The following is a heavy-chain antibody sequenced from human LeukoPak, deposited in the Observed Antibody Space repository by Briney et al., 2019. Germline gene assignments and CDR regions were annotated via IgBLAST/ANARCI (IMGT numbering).Heavy chain of an antibody. CDR3: AKEYTGTFSPFPSYFDN. V-gene: IGHV3-23*01. CDR1: GFTFSSYG. CDR2: ITGSGGRT. Sequence: GGTLRLSCAASGFTFSSYGMSWVRQAPGKGLEWVSAITGSGGRTYYADSVKGRFTISRDNSKNTLYLQMNSLRAEDTAIYYCAKEYTGTFSPFPSYFDNWGQGTLVTVSS. J-gene: IGHJ4*02. D-gene: IGHD1-26*01.